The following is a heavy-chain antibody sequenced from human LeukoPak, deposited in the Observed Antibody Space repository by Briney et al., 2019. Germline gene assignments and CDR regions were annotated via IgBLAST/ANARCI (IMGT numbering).Heavy chain of an antibody. Sequence: ASVKVSCKASGYTFTGYYMHWVRQAPGQGLEWMGWIYPNNGGTSYAQKFQGRVTMTRDTSISTAYVELGRLTSDDTAVYYCARDFFGFRSSYGGDFDYWGQGTLVTVSS. CDR1: GYTFTGYY. J-gene: IGHJ4*02. D-gene: IGHD6-6*01. CDR3: ARDFFGFRSSYGGDFDY. CDR2: IYPNNGGT. V-gene: IGHV1-2*02.